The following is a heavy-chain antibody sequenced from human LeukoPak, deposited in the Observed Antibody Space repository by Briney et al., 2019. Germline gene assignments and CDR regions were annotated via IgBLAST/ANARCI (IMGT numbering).Heavy chain of an antibody. CDR3: ARHDTAMVYYYGMDV. CDR2: IYPGDSDT. CDR1: GYSFTSYW. Sequence: GESLKISCKGSGYSFTSYWIGWVRQMPGKGLEWMGIIYPGDSDTRYSPSFKGQVTISADKSISTAYLQWSSLKASDTAMYYCARHDTAMVYYYGMDVWGQGTTVTVSS. V-gene: IGHV5-51*01. J-gene: IGHJ6*02. D-gene: IGHD5-18*01.